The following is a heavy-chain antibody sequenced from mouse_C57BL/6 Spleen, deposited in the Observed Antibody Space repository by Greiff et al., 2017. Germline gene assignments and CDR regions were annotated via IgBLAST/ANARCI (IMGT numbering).Heavy chain of an antibody. Sequence: EVNVVESGGGLVKPGGSLKLSCAASGFTFSDYGMHWVRQAPEKGLEWVAYISRGSSTIYYADKVKGRFTISRDNAKNTLFLQMTSLRSEDTAMYYCARPYGSSSWFAYWGQGTLVTVSA. J-gene: IGHJ3*01. D-gene: IGHD1-1*01. CDR2: ISRGSSTI. CDR1: GFTFSDYG. CDR3: ARPYGSSSWFAY. V-gene: IGHV5-17*01.